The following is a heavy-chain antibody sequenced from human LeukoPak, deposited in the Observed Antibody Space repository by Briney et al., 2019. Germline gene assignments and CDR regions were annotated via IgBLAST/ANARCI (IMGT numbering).Heavy chain of an antibody. CDR3: ASHPGPKHY. V-gene: IGHV4-38-2*01. D-gene: IGHD3-10*01. J-gene: IGHJ4*02. CDR2: IYHSGST. Sequence: SETLSLTCAVSGYSISSGYYWGWIRQPPGKGLEWIGSIYHSGSTYYNPSLKRRVTLSVDTSKNQFSLKLSSVTAADTAVYYCASHPGPKHYGGQGPLVTVSS. CDR1: GYSISSGYY.